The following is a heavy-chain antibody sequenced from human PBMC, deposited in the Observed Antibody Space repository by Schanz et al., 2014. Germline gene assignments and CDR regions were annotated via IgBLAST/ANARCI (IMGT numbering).Heavy chain of an antibody. V-gene: IGHV3-74*01. D-gene: IGHD6-19*01. CDR1: GFSFSAYY. CDR3: VRDERISSGVWFDP. CDR2: ISGDGTTT. J-gene: IGHJ5*02. Sequence: VQLVESGGGLVKPGGSLRLSCAASGFSFSAYYMSWIRQAPGEGLVSVSRISGDGTTTSYADSVKGRFTVFRDNARNMVFLQMNSLRVDDTGVYYCVRDERISSGVWFDPWGQGTLVTVSS.